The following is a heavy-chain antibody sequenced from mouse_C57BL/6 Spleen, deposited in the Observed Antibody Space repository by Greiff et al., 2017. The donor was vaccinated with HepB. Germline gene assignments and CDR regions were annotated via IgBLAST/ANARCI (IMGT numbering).Heavy chain of an antibody. CDR1: GYTFTSYW. V-gene: IGHV1-52*01. Sequence: QVQLQQPGAELVRPGSSVKLSCKASGYTFTSYWMHWVKQRPIQGLEWIGNIDPSDSETHYNQKFKDKATLTVDKSSSTAYMQLSSLTSEDSAVYYCSRGGSNFYYFDYWGQGTTLTVSS. D-gene: IGHD2-5*01. J-gene: IGHJ2*01. CDR2: IDPSDSET. CDR3: SRGGSNFYYFDY.